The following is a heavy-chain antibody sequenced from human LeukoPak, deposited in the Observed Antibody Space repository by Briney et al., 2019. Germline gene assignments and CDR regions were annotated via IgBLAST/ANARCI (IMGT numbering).Heavy chain of an antibody. D-gene: IGHD5-18*01. CDR1: GFTFSSYG. CDR2: ISYDGSKK. V-gene: IGHV3-30*03. CDR3: ARANGQLWTTPDY. J-gene: IGHJ4*02. Sequence: PGGSLRLSCAASGFTFSSYGMHWVRQPQGEGLEWVAVISYDGSKKSSAESVKGRFTISRDNSKTTLYLQMNSLRPEDTAVYFCARANGQLWTTPDYWGQGTLVTISS.